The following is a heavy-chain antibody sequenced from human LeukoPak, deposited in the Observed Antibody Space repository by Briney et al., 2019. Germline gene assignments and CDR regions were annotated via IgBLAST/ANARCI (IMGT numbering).Heavy chain of an antibody. CDR2: INPSGGST. J-gene: IGHJ4*02. CDR3: ARGLVMPPTYYDFWSGYYTEAYFDY. Sequence: SVKVSCKASGYTFTSYYMHWVRQAPGQGVEWMGIINPSGGSTSYAQKFQGRVTMTRDTSTSTVYMELSRLRSDDTAVYYCARGLVMPPTYYDFWSGYYTEAYFDYWGQGTLVTVSS. V-gene: IGHV1-46*01. CDR1: GYTFTSYY. D-gene: IGHD3-3*01.